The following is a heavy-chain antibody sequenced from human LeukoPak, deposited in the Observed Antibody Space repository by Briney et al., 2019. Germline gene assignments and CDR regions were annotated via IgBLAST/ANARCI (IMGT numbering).Heavy chain of an antibody. J-gene: IGHJ3*02. V-gene: IGHV3-13*01. CDR3: ARDQVPGPGGAFDI. CDR2: IGSAGDT. Sequence: GGCLRLSCAASGFTFSSYDMHWVRQATGKGLEWVSVIGSAGDTYYPGSVKGRFTVSRENGKNSLYLQMNSLRAEDTAVYYCARDQVPGPGGAFDIWGQGTLVTVSS. CDR1: GFTFSSYD. D-gene: IGHD1-1*01.